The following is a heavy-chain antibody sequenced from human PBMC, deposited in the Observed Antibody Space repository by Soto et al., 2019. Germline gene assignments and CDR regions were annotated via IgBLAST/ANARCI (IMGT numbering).Heavy chain of an antibody. D-gene: IGHD2-15*01. CDR2: ISAYNGNT. CDR3: ARVGEYCSGGSCYSAEMGPIDY. CDR1: GYTFTSYG. V-gene: IGHV1-18*01. J-gene: IGHJ4*02. Sequence: ASVKVSCKASGYTFTSYGISWVRQAPGQGLEWMGWISAYNGNTNYAQKLQGRVTMTTDTSTSTAYMELRSLRSDDTAVYYCARVGEYCSGGSCYSAEMGPIDYWGQGTLVTVSS.